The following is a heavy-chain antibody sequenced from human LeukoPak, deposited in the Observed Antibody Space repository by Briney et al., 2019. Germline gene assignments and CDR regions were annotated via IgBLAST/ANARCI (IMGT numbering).Heavy chain of an antibody. CDR3: AKRRDYFDL. J-gene: IGHJ4*02. V-gene: IGHV3-23*01. CDR2: IFGSGGST. Sequence: GSLRLSCAASGFTFSSYAMYWVRQAPGKGLEWVSGIFGSGGSTHYADSVKGRFTISRDNSKNTVYLQMNSLRAEDTAVYYCAKRRDYFDLWGQGALVTVSS. CDR1: GFTFSSYA.